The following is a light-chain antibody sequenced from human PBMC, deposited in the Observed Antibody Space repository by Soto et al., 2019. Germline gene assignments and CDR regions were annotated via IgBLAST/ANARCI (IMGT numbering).Light chain of an antibody. CDR3: QQSYSTPST. V-gene: IGKV1-39*01. CDR1: QSISSY. J-gene: IGKJ4*01. CDR2: AAS. Sequence: DIQMTQSPSSLSASVGDRVTITCRASQSISSYLNWYQQKPGKAPKLLIYAASSLQSGVPSRFSGSGSGTDFTITISSLQPEDFETYYSQQSYSTPSTFGGGTKVDI.